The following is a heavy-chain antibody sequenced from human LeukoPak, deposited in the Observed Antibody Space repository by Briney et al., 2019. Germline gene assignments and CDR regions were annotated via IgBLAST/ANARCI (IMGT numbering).Heavy chain of an antibody. V-gene: IGHV4-59*12. CDR3: ARVGYCSGGSCLNNWFDP. D-gene: IGHD2-15*01. Sequence: SETLSLTCTVSGGSISSYYWSWIRQPPGKGLEWIGYIYYSGSTNYNPSLKSRVTISVDTSKNQFSLKLSSVTAADTAVYYCARVGYCSGGSCLNNWFDPWGQGTLVTVSS. CDR2: IYYSGST. J-gene: IGHJ5*02. CDR1: GGSISSYY.